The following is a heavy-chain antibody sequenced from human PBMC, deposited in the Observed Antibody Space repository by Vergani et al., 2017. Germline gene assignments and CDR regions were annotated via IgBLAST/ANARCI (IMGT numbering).Heavy chain of an antibody. Sequence: QVQLQESGPGLVKPSETLSLTCTVSGGSISSYYWSWIRQPPGKGLEWIGYIYYSGSTNYNSSLKSRVTISVDTSKNQFSLKLSSVTAADTAVYYCARDRGIVGATTGGMDVWGQGTTVTVSS. D-gene: IGHD1-26*01. CDR1: GGSISSYY. J-gene: IGHJ6*02. CDR2: IYYSGST. CDR3: ARDRGIVGATTGGMDV. V-gene: IGHV4-59*01.